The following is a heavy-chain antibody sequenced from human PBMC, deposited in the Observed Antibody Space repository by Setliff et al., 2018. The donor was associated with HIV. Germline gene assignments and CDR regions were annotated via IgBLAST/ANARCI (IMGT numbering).Heavy chain of an antibody. CDR2: IYHSGST. Sequence: SETLSLTCAVSGYSISSGYYWGWIRQPPGKGLEWIGSIYHSGSTYYNPSLKSRVTISVDTSKNQFSLKLSSVTAADTAVYYCARDDSSGWHFYYYYGMDVWGQGTTVTVSS. CDR1: GYSISSGYY. CDR3: ARDDSSGWHFYYYYGMDV. D-gene: IGHD6-19*01. V-gene: IGHV4-38-2*02. J-gene: IGHJ6*02.